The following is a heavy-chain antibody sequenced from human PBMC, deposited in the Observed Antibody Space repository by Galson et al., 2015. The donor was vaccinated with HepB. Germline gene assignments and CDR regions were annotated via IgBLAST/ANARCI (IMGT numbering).Heavy chain of an antibody. J-gene: IGHJ5*02. CDR2: IYYSGST. CDR3: ARHSGVSGPVRRLGPAAILGLYNWFDP. Sequence: ETLSLTCTVSGGSISSSSYYWGWIRQPPGKGLEWIGSIYYSGSTYYNPSLKSRVTISLDTSKNQFSLKLSSVTAADTAVYYCARHSGVSGPVRRLGPAAILGLYNWFDPWGQGTLVTVSS. CDR1: GGSISSSSYY. V-gene: IGHV4-39*01. D-gene: IGHD2-2*01.